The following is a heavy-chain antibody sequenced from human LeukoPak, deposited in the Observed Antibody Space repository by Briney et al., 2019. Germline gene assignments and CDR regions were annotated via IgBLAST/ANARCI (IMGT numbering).Heavy chain of an antibody. J-gene: IGHJ5*02. V-gene: IGHV1-18*01. D-gene: IGHD6-13*01. CDR1: GYAFTSYG. CDR3: ARDPRSISAAGTNWFDP. CDR2: ISTYSGYT. Sequence: ASVKVSCKASGYAFTSYGISWVRQAPGQGLEWMGWISTYSGYTNFAQKLQGRVTMTTDTSTSTAYMELRSLRSDDTAVYYCARDPRSISAAGTNWFDPWGQGTLVTVSS.